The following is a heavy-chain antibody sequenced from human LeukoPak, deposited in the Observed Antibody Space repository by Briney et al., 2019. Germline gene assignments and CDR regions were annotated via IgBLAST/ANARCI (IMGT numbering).Heavy chain of an antibody. CDR1: GFTFSSYA. CDR3: AKDTLYYDSSGYYEGSAY. J-gene: IGHJ4*02. V-gene: IGHV3-23*01. CDR2: ISGSGGST. Sequence: GGSLRLSCAASGFTFSSYAMSWVRQAPGKGLEWVSAISGSGGSTYYADSVKGRFTISRDNSENTLYLQMNSLRAEDTAVYYCAKDTLYYDSSGYYEGSAYWGQGTLVTVSS. D-gene: IGHD3-22*01.